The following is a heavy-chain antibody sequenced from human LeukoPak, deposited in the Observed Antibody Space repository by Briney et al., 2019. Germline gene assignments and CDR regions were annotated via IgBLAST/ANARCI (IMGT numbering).Heavy chain of an antibody. CDR3: ARDRGSYSPFDY. V-gene: IGHV4-31*03. CDR1: GGSISSGGYY. J-gene: IGHJ4*02. CDR2: IYYSGST. Sequence: PSKTLSLTCTVSGGSISSGGYYWSWIRQHPGKGLEWIGYIYYSGSTYYNPSLKSRVTISVDTSKNQLSLKLSSVTAADTAVYYCARDRGSYSPFDYWGQGTLVTVSS. D-gene: IGHD1-26*01.